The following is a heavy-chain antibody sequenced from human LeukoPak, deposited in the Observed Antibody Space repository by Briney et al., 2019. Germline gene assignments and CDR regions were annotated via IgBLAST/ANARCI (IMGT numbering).Heavy chain of an antibody. V-gene: IGHV3-7*01. D-gene: IGHD2-8*02. CDR1: GFTFSSYW. J-gene: IGHJ5*02. Sequence: PGGSLRLSCAASGFTFSSYWMSWVRQAPGKGLEWVANIKQDGSEKYYVDSVKGRFTISRDNAKNSLYLQMNSLRAEDTAVYYCARDQVVYALGFDPWGQGTLVTVSS. CDR2: IKQDGSEK. CDR3: ARDQVVYALGFDP.